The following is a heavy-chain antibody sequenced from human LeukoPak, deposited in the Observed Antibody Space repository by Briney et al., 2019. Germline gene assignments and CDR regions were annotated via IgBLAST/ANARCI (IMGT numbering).Heavy chain of an antibody. CDR2: INHSGST. CDR3: ARAPARFRGVILLSYYYYGMDV. V-gene: IGHV4-34*01. J-gene: IGHJ6*02. Sequence: PSETLSLTCAVYGGSFSGYYWSWIRQPPGKGLEWIGEINHSGSTNYNPSLKSRVTISVDTSKNQFSLKLSSVTAADTAVYYCARAPARFRGVILLSYYYYGMDVWGQGTTVTVSS. CDR1: GGSFSGYY. D-gene: IGHD3-10*01.